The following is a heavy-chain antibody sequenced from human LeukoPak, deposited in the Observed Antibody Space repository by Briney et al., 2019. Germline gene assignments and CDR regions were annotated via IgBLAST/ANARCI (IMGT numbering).Heavy chain of an antibody. CDR1: GGTFSSYA. J-gene: IGHJ3*02. CDR2: IIPILGIA. V-gene: IGHV1-69*04. Sequence: GASVKVSCKASGGTFSSYAISWVRQAPGQGLEWMRRIIPILGIANYAQKFQGRVTITADKSTSTAYMELSSLRSEDTAVYYCAREWYSSHAFDIWGQGTMVTVSS. CDR3: AREWYSSHAFDI. D-gene: IGHD6-19*01.